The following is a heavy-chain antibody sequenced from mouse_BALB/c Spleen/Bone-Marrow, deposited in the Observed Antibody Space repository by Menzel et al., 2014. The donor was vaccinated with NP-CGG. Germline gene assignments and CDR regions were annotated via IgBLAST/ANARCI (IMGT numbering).Heavy chain of an antibody. Sequence: QVQLQQSGPELVKPGASVKISCKASGYTFXSYYIHWVKQRPGQGLEWIGYIYPRDGSTNYNEKFKGKATLTADTSSSTAYMQLSSLTSEDSAVYFCARMGTDYWGQGTTLTVSS. CDR1: GYTFXSYY. D-gene: IGHD3-1*01. CDR3: ARMGTDY. V-gene: IGHV1S12*01. CDR2: IYPRDGST. J-gene: IGHJ2*01.